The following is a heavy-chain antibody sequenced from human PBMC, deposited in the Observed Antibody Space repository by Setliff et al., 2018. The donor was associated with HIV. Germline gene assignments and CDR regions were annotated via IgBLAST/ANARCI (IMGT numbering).Heavy chain of an antibody. CDR3: ARDQNYGSGSYYTNNAFDI. D-gene: IGHD3-10*01. CDR1: GYSFNTYY. CDR2: INAGNGNT. V-gene: IGHV1-3*01. Sequence: ASVKVSCKASGYSFNTYYIHWIRQAPGQRLEWMGWINAGNGNTRYSQKFQGRVTVARDTSASTAYVELSSLRSEDTAVYYCARDQNYGSGSYYTNNAFDIWGQGTMVTVSS. J-gene: IGHJ3*02.